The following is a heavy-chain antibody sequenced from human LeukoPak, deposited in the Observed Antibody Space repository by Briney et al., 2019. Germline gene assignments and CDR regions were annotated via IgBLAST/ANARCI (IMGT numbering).Heavy chain of an antibody. J-gene: IGHJ3*02. D-gene: IGHD3-16*01. CDR3: ARYYDTTVGDAFDI. CDR2: INPDGSEK. CDR1: GFRFGSDW. Sequence: GESLRLSCAASGFRFGSDWMSWVRQAPGKGLKWVANINPDGSEKYYVDSVKGRFTISRDNGKNSLYLQLNSLRAEDTAVYYCARYYDTTVGDAFDIWGQGTMVTVSS. V-gene: IGHV3-7*01.